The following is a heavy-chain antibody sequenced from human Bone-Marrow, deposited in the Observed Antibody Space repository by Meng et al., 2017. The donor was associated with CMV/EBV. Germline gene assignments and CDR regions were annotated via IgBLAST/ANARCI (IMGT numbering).Heavy chain of an antibody. CDR2: IRSKAYGGTT. CDR3: TRSLYYYDSSGSPALDY. D-gene: IGHD3-22*01. J-gene: IGHJ4*02. V-gene: IGHV3-49*04. CDR1: GFTFGDYA. Sequence: GGSLRLSCTASGFTFGDYAMSWVRQAPGKGLEWVGFIRSKAYGGTTEYAASVKGRFTISRDDSKSIAYLQMNSLKTEDTAVYYCTRSLYYYDSSGSPALDYWGQGARVTGSS.